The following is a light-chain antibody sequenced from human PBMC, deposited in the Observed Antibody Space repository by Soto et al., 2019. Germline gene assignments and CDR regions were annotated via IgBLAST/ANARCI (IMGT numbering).Light chain of an antibody. CDR3: SSYTNSVTLVV. V-gene: IGLV2-14*01. J-gene: IGLJ2*01. CDR1: SSDVGGYNF. Sequence: QSVLTQPASMSGSPGQSITISCTGSSSDVGGYNFVSWYQQHPGKAPKLMIYDVSNRPSGVSNRFSGSKSGNTASLTISGLQAEDEAEYYCSSYTNSVTLVVFGGGTKHTGL. CDR2: DVS.